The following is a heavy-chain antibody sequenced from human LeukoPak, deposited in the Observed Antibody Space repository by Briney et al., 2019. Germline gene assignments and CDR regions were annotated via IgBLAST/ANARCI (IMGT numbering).Heavy chain of an antibody. Sequence: PGGSLRLSCTASGFTFGDYAMSWVRQAPGKGLEWVGFIRSNTYGGTTQYAASVKGRFTVSRDDSKSIAYLQMHSLKTEDTAVYYCTSGLWTYWGQGTLVTVSS. J-gene: IGHJ4*02. V-gene: IGHV3-49*04. D-gene: IGHD3/OR15-3a*01. CDR1: GFTFGDYA. CDR3: TSGLWTY. CDR2: IRSNTYGGTT.